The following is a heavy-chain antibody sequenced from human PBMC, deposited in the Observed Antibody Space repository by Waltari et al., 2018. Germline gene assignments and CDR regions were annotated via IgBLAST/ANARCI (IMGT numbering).Heavy chain of an antibody. CDR1: GFTFSSSY. CDR3: ARDGGGNGYIHY. V-gene: IGHV3-74*01. CDR2: INTDGSST. D-gene: IGHD3-16*01. J-gene: IGHJ4*02. Sequence: EVQLVESGGGSVQPGGSLRTSCEASGFTFSSSYMPWVRQAPGKGLVWVSRINTDGSSTNYADSVKGRFAISRDNGKNTLYLQMNSLRAEDAAVYYCARDGGGNGYIHYWGQGTLVTVSS.